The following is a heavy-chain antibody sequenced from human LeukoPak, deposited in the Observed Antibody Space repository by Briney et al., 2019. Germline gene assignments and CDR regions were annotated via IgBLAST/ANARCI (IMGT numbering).Heavy chain of an antibody. CDR3: GGSGSYYTPSYY. V-gene: IGHV3-53*01. CDR2: ISDGSVT. CDR1: DFTVSDNY. Sequence: GGSLRLSCATSDFTVSDNYMSWVRQAPGRGLEWVSVISDGSVTYYADSVKGRFTISRDDSNDTLYLQMNSLRPEDTAVYYCGGSGSYYTPSYYWGQGTLVTVSS. D-gene: IGHD3-10*01. J-gene: IGHJ4*02.